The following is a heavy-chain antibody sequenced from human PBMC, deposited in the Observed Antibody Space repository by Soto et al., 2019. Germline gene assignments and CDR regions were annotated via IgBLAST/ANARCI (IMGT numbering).Heavy chain of an antibody. V-gene: IGHV1-3*01. CDR2: INAGNGNT. Sequence: QVQLVQSGAEVKKPGASVKVSCKASGYTFTSYAMHWVRQAPGQRLEWMGWINAGNGNTKYSQKFQGRVTITRDTSASTAYRELSSLRSEDTAVYYCARILVLAAGTPMFDYWGQGTLVTVSS. CDR3: ARILVLAAGTPMFDY. CDR1: GYTFTSYA. D-gene: IGHD2-15*01. J-gene: IGHJ4*02.